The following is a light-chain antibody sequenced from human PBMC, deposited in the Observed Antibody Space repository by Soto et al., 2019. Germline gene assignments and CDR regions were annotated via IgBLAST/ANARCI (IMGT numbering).Light chain of an antibody. V-gene: IGKV1-33*01. CDR2: DAS. J-gene: IGKJ2*01. CDR3: QQYDNFPYT. Sequence: DIQLTQSPSSLSASIGDRVTISCQANQDIARYLSWFHQPPGKAPKLLIYDASSLQTAVPSGFSGSGSGTDFTFTINSLQPEDIGTYFCQQYDNFPYTFGQGTKLEIQ. CDR1: QDIARY.